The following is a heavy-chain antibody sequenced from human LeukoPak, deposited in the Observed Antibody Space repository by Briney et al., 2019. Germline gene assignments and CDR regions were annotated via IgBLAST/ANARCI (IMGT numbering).Heavy chain of an antibody. CDR1: GFTFSGFA. J-gene: IGHJ6*01. V-gene: IGHV3-23*01. CDR3: AKMKGHPLPKYYMDV. CDR2: ISGSGDNT. D-gene: IGHD1-26*01. Sequence: QPGGSLRLSCAASGFTFSGFAMSWVRRTPGKGLEWVSGISGSGDNTLYADSVKGRFTISRGNSKNTLYLEMNSLRAEDTAIYYCAKMKGHPLPKYYMDVWGQGTTVTVSS.